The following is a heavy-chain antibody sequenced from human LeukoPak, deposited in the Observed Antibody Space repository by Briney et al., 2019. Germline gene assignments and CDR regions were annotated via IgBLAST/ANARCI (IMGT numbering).Heavy chain of an antibody. J-gene: IGHJ4*02. D-gene: IGHD3-22*01. CDR1: GYTFTGYY. Sequence: GASVKVSCKASGYTFTGYYMHWVRQAPGQGLEWMGWINPNSGGTNYAQKFQGRVTMTRDTSISTAYMELRSLRSDDTAVYYCARDFDSSGYPLTTFDYWGQGTLVTVSS. V-gene: IGHV1-2*02. CDR3: ARDFDSSGYPLTTFDY. CDR2: INPNSGGT.